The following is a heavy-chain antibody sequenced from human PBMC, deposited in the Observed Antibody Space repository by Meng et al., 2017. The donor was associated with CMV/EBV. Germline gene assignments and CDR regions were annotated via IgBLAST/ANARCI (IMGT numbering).Heavy chain of an antibody. J-gene: IGHJ4*02. CDR3: ARSTHYGGNSAGFDY. CDR1: GYTFIGYY. CDR2: INPNSGGT. V-gene: IGHV1-2*02. D-gene: IGHD4-23*01. Sequence: ASVKVSCKASGYTFIGYYMHRVRQAPGQGREGMGWINPNSGGTNYAQKFQGRVTMTRDTSISTAYMELSRLRSDDTAVYYCARSTHYGGNSAGFDYWGQGTLVTVSS.